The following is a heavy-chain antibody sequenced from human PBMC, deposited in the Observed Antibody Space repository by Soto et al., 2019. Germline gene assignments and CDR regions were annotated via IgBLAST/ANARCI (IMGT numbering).Heavy chain of an antibody. Sequence: PSETLSLTCAVYGGSFSGYYWSWIRQPPGKGLEWIGEINHSGSTNYNPSLKSRVTISVDTSKNQFSLKLSSVTAADTAVYYCARGHIAAAGRKLKHNYYYYYYMDVWGKGTTVTVSS. D-gene: IGHD6-13*01. CDR2: INHSGST. CDR3: ARGHIAAAGRKLKHNYYYYYYMDV. CDR1: GGSFSGYY. J-gene: IGHJ6*03. V-gene: IGHV4-34*01.